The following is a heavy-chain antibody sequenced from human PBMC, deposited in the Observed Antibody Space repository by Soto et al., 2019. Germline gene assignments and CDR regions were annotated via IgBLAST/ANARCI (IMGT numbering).Heavy chain of an antibody. Sequence: GASVKVSCKASGYTFTSYDINWVRQATGQGLEWMGWMNPNSGNTGYAQKFQGRVTMTRNTSISTAYMALSSLRSEDTAACSCSRATTRRMVRRVYARYYGMDFWGQGTTGTVSS. D-gene: IGHD2-8*01. CDR3: SRATTRRMVRRVYARYYGMDF. CDR2: MNPNSGNT. V-gene: IGHV1-8*01. CDR1: GYTFTSYD. J-gene: IGHJ6*02.